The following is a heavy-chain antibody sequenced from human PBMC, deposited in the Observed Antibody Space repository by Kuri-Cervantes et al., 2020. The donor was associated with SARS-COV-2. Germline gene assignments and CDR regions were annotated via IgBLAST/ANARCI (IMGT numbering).Heavy chain of an antibody. J-gene: IGHJ4*02. CDR2: IYYSGST. CDR3: ARGYDFWSGYDRPDYYFDY. V-gene: IGHV4-39*07. CDR1: GGSISSSSYY. D-gene: IGHD3-3*01. Sequence: SETLSLTCTVSGGSISSSSYYWGWIRQPPGKGLEWIGSIYYSGSTYYNPPLKSRVTISVDTSKNQFSLKLSSVTAADTAVYYCARGYDFWSGYDRPDYYFDYWGQGTLVTVSS.